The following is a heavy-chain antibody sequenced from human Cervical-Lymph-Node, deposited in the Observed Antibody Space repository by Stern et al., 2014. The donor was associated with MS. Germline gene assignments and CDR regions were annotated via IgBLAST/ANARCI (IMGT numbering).Heavy chain of an antibody. V-gene: IGHV1-2*06. D-gene: IGHD6-19*01. Sequence: VQLVESGAEVKKPGASVKVSCKASGYTFTGYYMPWVRQAPGQGLEWMGQINPNSGGTNYAQKLQGRVTMTRDTSISTAYMELSRLRSDDTAVYYCAKEAAMAVAGTGVDYWGQGTLVTVSS. CDR2: INPNSGGT. CDR3: AKEAAMAVAGTGVDY. J-gene: IGHJ4*02. CDR1: GYTFTGYY.